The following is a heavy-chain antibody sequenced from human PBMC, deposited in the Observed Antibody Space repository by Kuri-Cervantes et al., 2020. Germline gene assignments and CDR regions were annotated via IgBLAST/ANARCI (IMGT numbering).Heavy chain of an antibody. J-gene: IGHJ4*02. D-gene: IGHD3-22*01. CDR2: IRSKANSYAT. Sequence: KVSCKASGGTFSSYAISWVRQASGKGLEWVGRIRSKANSYATAYAASVKGRFTISRDDSKNTAYLQMNSLKTEDTAVYYCTRRSDGMAYDSSGYYYYVWGQGTLVTVSS. CDR3: TRRSDGMAYDSSGYYYYV. CDR1: GGTFSSYA. V-gene: IGHV3-73*01.